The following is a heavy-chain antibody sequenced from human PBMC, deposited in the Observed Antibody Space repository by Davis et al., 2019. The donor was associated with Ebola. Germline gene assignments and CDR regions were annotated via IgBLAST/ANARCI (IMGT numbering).Heavy chain of an antibody. CDR2: MNPQTGAT. CDR1: GYTFTGYY. J-gene: IGHJ5*02. D-gene: IGHD3-3*01. CDR3: AKTIIRFWKYNFFDP. V-gene: IGHV1-8*02. Sequence: ASVKVSCKASGYTFTGYYMHWVRQAPGQGLEWMGWMNPQTGATGYAEKFQGRVTMTREASITTAYMELSSLRSEDTAVYYCAKTIIRFWKYNFFDPWGQGTLVTVSS.